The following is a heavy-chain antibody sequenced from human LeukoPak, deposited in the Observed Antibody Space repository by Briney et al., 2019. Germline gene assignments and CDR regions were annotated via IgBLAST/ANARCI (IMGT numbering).Heavy chain of an antibody. J-gene: IGHJ6*03. CDR3: ARTTEGGYTYNYFYYYYMDV. Sequence: SETLSLTCTVSGYSISSGYYWGWIRQPPGKGLEWIGYIYYSGSTNYNPSLKSRISISVDTSKNQFSLKLSSVTAADTAVYYCARTTEGGYTYNYFYYYYMDVWGKGTTVTISS. D-gene: IGHD5-18*01. CDR2: IYYSGST. CDR1: GYSISSGYY. V-gene: IGHV4-61*01.